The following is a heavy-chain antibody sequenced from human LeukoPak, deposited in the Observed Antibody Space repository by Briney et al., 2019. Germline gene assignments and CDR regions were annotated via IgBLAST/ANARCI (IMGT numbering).Heavy chain of an antibody. CDR1: GVSIRRYY. V-gene: IGHV4-59*08. J-gene: IGHJ5*02. D-gene: IGHD3-16*01. CDR3: ANYDGAPRS. CDR2: IYYSGST. Sequence: SETLSLTCTVSGVSIRRYYWSWIRQPPGKGLEWIGYIYYSGSTYYNPSLKSRVTISIDTSKNQFSLKLTSVTAADTAVYYCANYDGAPRSWGQGTLVTVSS.